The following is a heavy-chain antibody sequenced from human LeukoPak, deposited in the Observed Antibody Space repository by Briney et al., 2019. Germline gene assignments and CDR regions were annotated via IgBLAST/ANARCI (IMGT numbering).Heavy chain of an antibody. V-gene: IGHV3-23*01. CDR1: GFTFSSSA. Sequence: GGSLRLSCAASGFTFSSSAMSWVRQAPGKGLEWVSAISGNGGSTYYADSVKGRFTISRDNSKNTLYLQMNCLRAEDTAVYFCASQKENFYDSSGNNWGQGTLVTVSS. CDR3: ASQKENFYDSSGNN. CDR2: ISGNGGST. D-gene: IGHD3-22*01. J-gene: IGHJ4*02.